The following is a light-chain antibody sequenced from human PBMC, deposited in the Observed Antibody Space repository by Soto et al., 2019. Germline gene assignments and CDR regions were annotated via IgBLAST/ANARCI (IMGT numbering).Light chain of an antibody. CDR2: SAS. Sequence: DIQMTQSPSSLSASVGDSVTITCRTSQYVDRYLSWYQQIPGRAPKLLIYSASSLVTGVPPRFRGSASVTEFTLCISSLQRDDFATYFCQQSSYIPCTFGQGTKVEMK. CDR3: QQSSYIPCT. V-gene: IGKV1-39*01. CDR1: QYVDRY. J-gene: IGKJ1*01.